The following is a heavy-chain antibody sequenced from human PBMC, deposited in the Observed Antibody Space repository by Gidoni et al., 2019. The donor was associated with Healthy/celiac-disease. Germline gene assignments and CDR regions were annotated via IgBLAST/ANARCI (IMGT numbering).Heavy chain of an antibody. V-gene: IGHV1-46*01. Sequence: HWVRQAPGQGLEWMGIINPSGGSTSYAQKFQGRVTMTRDTSTSTVYMELSSLRSEDTAVYYCAREGYWGGDCFPHYWGQGTLVTVSS. CDR3: AREGYWGGDCFPHY. CDR2: INPSGGST. J-gene: IGHJ4*02. D-gene: IGHD2-21*02.